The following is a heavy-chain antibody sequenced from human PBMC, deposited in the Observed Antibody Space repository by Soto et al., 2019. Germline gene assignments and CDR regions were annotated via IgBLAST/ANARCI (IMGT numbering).Heavy chain of an antibody. D-gene: IGHD1-1*01. CDR3: ARIGTGYYYMDV. Sequence: EVQLVESGGGLVQPGGSLGLSCAASGFTFSSYWMHWVRQAPGEGLRWVSRINSDGSRTTYADSVKGRITISRDNAKNTVDLQMNSLSAEDTAVYYCARIGTGYYYMDVWGKGTTVTVSS. J-gene: IGHJ6*03. CDR2: INSDGSRT. CDR1: GFTFSSYW. V-gene: IGHV3-74*01.